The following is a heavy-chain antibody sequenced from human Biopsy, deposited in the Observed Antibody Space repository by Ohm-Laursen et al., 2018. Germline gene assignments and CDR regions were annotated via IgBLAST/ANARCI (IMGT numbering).Heavy chain of an antibody. J-gene: IGHJ3*01. V-gene: IGHV4-59*01. CDR3: ARLYRLDDYWNDDPPDAFDV. D-gene: IGHD3-3*01. CDR1: GGSISSDY. Sequence: SQTLSLTCTVTGGSISSDYWSWIRQSPRKGMEWIGHISGRGHTNYNPSLRGRVTISVDTSKNQFSLKLSSVTAADTAVFFCARLYRLDDYWNDDPPDAFDVWGQGTMVTVSS. CDR2: ISGRGHT.